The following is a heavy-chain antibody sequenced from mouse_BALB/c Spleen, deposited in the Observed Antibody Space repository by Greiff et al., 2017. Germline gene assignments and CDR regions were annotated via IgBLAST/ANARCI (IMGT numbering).Heavy chain of an antibody. CDR2: IWAGGST. CDR1: GFSLTSYG. CDR3: ARDRGAYWYFDV. D-gene: IGHD3-1*01. V-gene: IGHV2-9*02. J-gene: IGHJ1*01. Sequence: QVQLKESGPGLVAPSQSLSITCTVSGFSLTSYGVHWVRQPPGKGLEWLGVIWAGGSTNYNSALMSRLSISKDNSKSQVFLKMNSLQTDDTAMYYCARDRGAYWYFDVWGAGTTVTVSS.